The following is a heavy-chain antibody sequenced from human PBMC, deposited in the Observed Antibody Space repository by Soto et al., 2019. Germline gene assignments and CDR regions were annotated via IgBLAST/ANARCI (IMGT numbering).Heavy chain of an antibody. J-gene: IGHJ6*02. CDR1: GYNFTDYH. Sequence: ASVKVSCKASGYNFTDYHIHWVRQAPGQGLEWLGRINPKSGGTSTAQKFQGWVTMTTDTSISTASMELTRLTSDDTAIYYCARGDSTDCSNGVCSFFYNHDMDVWGQGTTVTVSS. D-gene: IGHD2-8*01. V-gene: IGHV1-2*04. CDR2: INPKSGGT. CDR3: ARGDSTDCSNGVCSFFYNHDMDV.